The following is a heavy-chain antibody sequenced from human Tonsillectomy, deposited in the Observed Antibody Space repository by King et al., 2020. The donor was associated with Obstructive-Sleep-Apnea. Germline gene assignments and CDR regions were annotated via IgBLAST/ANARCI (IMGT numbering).Heavy chain of an antibody. Sequence: VQLVESGGGLVQPGGSLRLSCAASGFTFSSYSMNWVRQAPGKGLEWVSYIRSRSRTIYYADSVKGRFTISRDNAKNSLYLQMNSLRAEDTAVYYCAGTLREWFYYFDFWGQGTLVTVSS. CDR2: IRSRSRTI. CDR3: AGTLREWFYYFDF. V-gene: IGHV3-48*04. J-gene: IGHJ4*02. CDR1: GFTFSSYS. D-gene: IGHD3-3*01.